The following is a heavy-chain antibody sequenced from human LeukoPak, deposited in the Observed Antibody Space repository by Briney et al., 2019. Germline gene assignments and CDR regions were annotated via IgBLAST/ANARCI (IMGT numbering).Heavy chain of an antibody. J-gene: IGHJ4*02. CDR3: ARAGYSYGTGYYFDY. V-gene: IGHV4-59*01. CDR1: GCSISSYY. Sequence: SETLSLTCAVSGCSISSYYWSWIRLPPGKGLEGIGYIYYTGATYYNPSLKSRVTISLDTSKNQFSLKLSSVTAADAAVYYCARAGYSYGTGYYFDYWGQGALVTVSS. CDR2: IYYTGAT. D-gene: IGHD5-18*01.